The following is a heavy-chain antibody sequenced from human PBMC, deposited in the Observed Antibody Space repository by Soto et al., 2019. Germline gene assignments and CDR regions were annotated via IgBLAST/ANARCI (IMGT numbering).Heavy chain of an antibody. J-gene: IGHJ4*02. CDR2: IYYSGST. CDR1: GGSISSYY. Sequence: SETLSLTCTVSGGSISSYYWSWIRQPPGKGLEWIGYIYYSGSTNYNPSLKSRVTISVDTSKNQFSLKLSSVTAADTAVYYCERRQYSGYDFYYWGRGTLVTVSS. V-gene: IGHV4-59*08. CDR3: ERRQYSGYDFYY. D-gene: IGHD5-12*01.